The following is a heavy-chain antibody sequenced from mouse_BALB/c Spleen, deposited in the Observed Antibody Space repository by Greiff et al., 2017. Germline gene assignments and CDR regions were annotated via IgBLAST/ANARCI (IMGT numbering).Heavy chain of an antibody. J-gene: IGHJ3*01. V-gene: IGHV7-3*02. D-gene: IGHD2-4*01. CDR2: IRNKANGYTT. CDR3: ARDLEDDYNLFAY. CDR1: GFTFTDYY. Sequence: DVKLVESGGGLVQPGGSLRLSCATSGFTFTDYYMSWVRQPPGKALEWLGFIRNKANGYTTEYSASVKGRFTISRANSQSILYLQMITLRAEDSATYYYARDLEDDYNLFAYWGQGTLVTVSA.